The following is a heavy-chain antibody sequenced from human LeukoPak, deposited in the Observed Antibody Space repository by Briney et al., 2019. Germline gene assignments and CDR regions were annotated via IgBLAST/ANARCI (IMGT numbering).Heavy chain of an antibody. CDR1: GFTFSNYA. CDR2: ISGSGDTT. D-gene: IGHD1-26*01. V-gene: IGHV3-23*01. J-gene: IGHJ4*02. Sequence: GGSLRLSCAASGFTFSNYAMSWVCQAPGKGLEWVSTISGSGDTTYYADSVQGRFTISRDNSKNTLYLQMNSLGAEDTAVYYCAKGRHTSSGMFDYWGQGTLVTVSS. CDR3: AKGRHTSSGMFDY.